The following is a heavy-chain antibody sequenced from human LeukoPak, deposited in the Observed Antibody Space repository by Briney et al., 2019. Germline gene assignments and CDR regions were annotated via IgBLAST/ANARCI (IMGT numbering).Heavy chain of an antibody. Sequence: ASVKVSCKASGYTFTSYYMHWVRRAAGQGLEWMGIINPSGGSTSYAQKFQGRVNMTRDTSTSTVYMELSSRRSEDTAVYYCARDDYSNSRGDYWGQGTLVTVSS. V-gene: IGHV1-46*01. J-gene: IGHJ4*02. CDR1: GYTFTSYY. CDR3: ARDDYSNSRGDY. CDR2: INPSGGST. D-gene: IGHD4-11*01.